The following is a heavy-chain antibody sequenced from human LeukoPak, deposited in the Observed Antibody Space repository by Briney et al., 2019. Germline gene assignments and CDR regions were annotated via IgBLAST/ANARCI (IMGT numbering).Heavy chain of an antibody. D-gene: IGHD4-17*01. CDR2: IYYSGST. Sequence: RSSETLSLTCTVSGGSMSPYHWGWIRQPPGKGLEWPGYIYYSGSTNYNPSLKSRVTISVDTSKNQFSLKLSSVTAADTAVYYCARGGYGEVWYYYYGMDVWGQGTTVTVSS. V-gene: IGHV4-59*12. J-gene: IGHJ6*02. CDR3: ARGGYGEVWYYYYGMDV. CDR1: GGSMSPYH.